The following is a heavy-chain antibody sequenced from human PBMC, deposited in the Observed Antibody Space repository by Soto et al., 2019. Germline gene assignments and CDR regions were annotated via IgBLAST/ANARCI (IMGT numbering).Heavy chain of an antibody. CDR3: ASFYSSSTTPIMDV. D-gene: IGHD6-6*01. CDR2: IDPSDSYT. Sequence: PGESLKISCKGSGYSFTSYWISWVRQMPGKGLEWMGRIDPSDSYTNYSPSFQGHVTISADKSISTAYLQWSSLKASDTAMYYCASFYSSSTTPIMDVWGQGTTVTVSS. CDR1: GYSFTSYW. J-gene: IGHJ6*02. V-gene: IGHV5-10-1*01.